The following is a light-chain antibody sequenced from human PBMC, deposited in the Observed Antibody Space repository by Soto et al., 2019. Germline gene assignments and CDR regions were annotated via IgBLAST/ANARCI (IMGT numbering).Light chain of an antibody. Sequence: EIVLTQSPATLSLSPGERATLSCRASQSVSSYLAWCQQKPGQAPRLLIYDASNRATDIPARFSGSGSGTAFTLTISSLEPEDFAVYYCLQRSGWPWTFGQGTRVEIK. J-gene: IGKJ1*01. CDR3: LQRSGWPWT. CDR2: DAS. CDR1: QSVSSY. V-gene: IGKV3-11*01.